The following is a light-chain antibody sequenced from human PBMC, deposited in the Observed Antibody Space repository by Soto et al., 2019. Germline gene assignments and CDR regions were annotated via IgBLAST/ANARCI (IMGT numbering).Light chain of an antibody. CDR1: QVISNY. J-gene: IGKJ3*01. CDR3: QNYNSAPLT. Sequence: DIQMTQSPSSLSASVGDRVTITCRASQVISNYLAWYQQKPGKVPKLLIYAASTLQSGVPSRFSGSGSGTDFTLTISSLQPEDVATYYCQNYNSAPLTFGPGIKVDIK. CDR2: AAS. V-gene: IGKV1-27*01.